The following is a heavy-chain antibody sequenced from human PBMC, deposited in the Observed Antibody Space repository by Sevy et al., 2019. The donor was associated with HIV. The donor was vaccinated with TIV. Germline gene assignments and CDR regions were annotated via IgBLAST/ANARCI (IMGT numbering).Heavy chain of an antibody. Sequence: GGSLRLSCAASGFTFSSYAMHWVRQAPGKGLEWVAVISYDGSNKYYADSVKGRFTISRDNSKNTLCLQMNSLRAEDTAVYYCARDDRLLWFGESYYFDYWGQGTLVTVSS. D-gene: IGHD3-10*01. CDR1: GFTFSSYA. CDR2: ISYDGSNK. V-gene: IGHV3-30-3*01. J-gene: IGHJ4*02. CDR3: ARDDRLLWFGESYYFDY.